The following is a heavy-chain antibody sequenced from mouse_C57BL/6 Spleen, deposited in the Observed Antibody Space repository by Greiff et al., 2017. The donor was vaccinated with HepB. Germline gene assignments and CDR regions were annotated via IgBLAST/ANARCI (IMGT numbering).Heavy chain of an antibody. CDR3: ARSGDSHYYGSSYRYYFDY. Sequence: VQLQQSGPVLVKPGASVKMSCKASGYTFTDYYMNWVKQSHGKSLEWIGVINPYNGGTSYNQKFKGKATLTVDKSSSTAYMELNSLTSEDSAVYYCARSGDSHYYGSSYRYYFDYWGQGTTLTVSS. CDR1: GYTFTDYY. V-gene: IGHV1-19*01. CDR2: INPYNGGT. J-gene: IGHJ2*01. D-gene: IGHD1-1*01.